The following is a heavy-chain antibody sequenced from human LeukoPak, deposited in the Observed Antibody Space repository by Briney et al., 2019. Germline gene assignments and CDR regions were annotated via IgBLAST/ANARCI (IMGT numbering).Heavy chain of an antibody. CDR2: IYHNGST. D-gene: IGHD7-27*01. CDR1: GGSMSSTKW. J-gene: IGHJ3*02. Sequence: SGTLSLTCAVSGGSMSSTKWWSWVRQPPGKGLEWIGEIYHNGSTNYNPSLKSRITISVDKSKNQVSLNLNSVTAADTAVYYCARGKLGMEAFDIWGQGTMVTVSS. V-gene: IGHV4-4*02. CDR3: ARGKLGMEAFDI.